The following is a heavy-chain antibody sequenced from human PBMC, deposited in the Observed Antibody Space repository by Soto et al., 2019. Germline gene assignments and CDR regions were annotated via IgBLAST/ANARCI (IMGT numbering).Heavy chain of an antibody. V-gene: IGHV3-23*01. D-gene: IGHD6-6*01. CDR3: AKGRYSSSAYHFDY. CDR1: GFNFSSFA. J-gene: IGHJ4*02. CDR2: MSYNGAFT. Sequence: PGGSLRLSCAASGFNFSSFAMTWVRQAPGRGLEWVSLMSYNGAFTYYADSVKGRFTISRDNSKNMLFLEMSGLTAEDTATYYCAKGRYSSSAYHFDYWGQGTLVTVSS.